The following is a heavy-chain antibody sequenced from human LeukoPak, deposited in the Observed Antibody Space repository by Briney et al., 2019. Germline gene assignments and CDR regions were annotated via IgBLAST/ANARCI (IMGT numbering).Heavy chain of an antibody. CDR2: INSDGSST. V-gene: IGHV3-74*01. Sequence: PGGSLRLSCAASGFTFSSYWMHWVRQAPGKGLVWVSRINSDGSSTSYADSVKGRFTISRDNAKNSLYLQMNSLRAEDTAVYYCARAGKAGYNWFDPWGQGTLVTVSS. J-gene: IGHJ5*02. D-gene: IGHD6-19*01. CDR3: ARAGKAGYNWFDP. CDR1: GFTFSSYW.